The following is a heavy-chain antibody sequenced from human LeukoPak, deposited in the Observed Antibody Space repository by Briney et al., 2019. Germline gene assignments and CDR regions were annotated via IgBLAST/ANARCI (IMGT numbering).Heavy chain of an antibody. CDR2: INHSGST. D-gene: IGHD6-19*01. Sequence: SETLSLTCAVYGGSFSGYYWSWIRQPPGKGLEWIGEINHSGSTNYNPSLKSRVTISVDTSKNQFSLKLSSVTAADTAVYYCARVEYSSGWYPGYDYWGQGPLVTVSS. V-gene: IGHV4-34*01. CDR3: ARVEYSSGWYPGYDY. CDR1: GGSFSGYY. J-gene: IGHJ4*02.